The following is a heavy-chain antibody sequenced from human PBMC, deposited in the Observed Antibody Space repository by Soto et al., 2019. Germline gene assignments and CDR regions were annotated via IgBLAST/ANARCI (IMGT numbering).Heavy chain of an antibody. CDR1: GGSFSGYY. J-gene: IGHJ6*02. CDR3: ARADDILTGYYLGGHYYGMDV. Sequence: TETLSLTCAVYGGSFSGYYWSWIRQPPGKGLEWIGEINHSGSTNYNPSLKSRVTISVDTSKNQFSLKLSSVTAADTAVYYCARADDILTGYYLGGHYYGMDVWGQGTTVTVSS. CDR2: INHSGST. V-gene: IGHV4-34*01. D-gene: IGHD3-9*01.